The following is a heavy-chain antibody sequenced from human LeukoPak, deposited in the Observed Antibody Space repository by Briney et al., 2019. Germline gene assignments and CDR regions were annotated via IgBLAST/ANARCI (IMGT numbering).Heavy chain of an antibody. Sequence: GASVKVSCKASGYTFTGHYMHWVRQAPGQGLEWMGWINPNSGGTNYAQKFQGRVTMTRDTSISTAYMELSRLRPDDTAVYYCARDRRRDCSSTSCYELDYYYGMDVWGQGTTVTVSS. CDR2: INPNSGGT. D-gene: IGHD2-2*01. CDR3: ARDRRRDCSSTSCYELDYYYGMDV. J-gene: IGHJ6*02. V-gene: IGHV1-2*02. CDR1: GYTFTGHY.